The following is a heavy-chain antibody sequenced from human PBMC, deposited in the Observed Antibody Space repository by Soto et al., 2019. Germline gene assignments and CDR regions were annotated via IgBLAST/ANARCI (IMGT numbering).Heavy chain of an antibody. J-gene: IGHJ5*02. CDR2: IYYSGST. CDR3: AVQGYYGSGSYYTGWFDP. V-gene: IGHV4-39*01. CDR1: GGSISSSSYY. D-gene: IGHD3-10*01. Sequence: SETLSLTCTVSGGSISSSSYYWGWIRQPPGKGLEWIGSIYYSGSTYYNPSLKSRVTISVDTSKNQFSLKLSSVTAADTAVYYCAVQGYYGSGSYYTGWFDPWGQGTLVTVSS.